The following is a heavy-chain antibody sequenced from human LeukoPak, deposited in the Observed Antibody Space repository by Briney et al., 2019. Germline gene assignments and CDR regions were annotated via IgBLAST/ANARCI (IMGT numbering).Heavy chain of an antibody. J-gene: IGHJ4*02. V-gene: IGHV3-30-3*01. D-gene: IGHD2-15*01. CDR3: ARDRRYCSGGSCYFDYFFDY. CDR1: GFTFNSYA. CDR2: ISYDGSIN. Sequence: GGSLRLSCTASGFTFNSYAVHWVRQAPRKGLEWVAVISYDGSINFYVASVKGRFTISRDNSKNTLYLQMNSLRAEDTALYFCARDRRYCSGGSCYFDYFFDYWGQGTLVTVSS.